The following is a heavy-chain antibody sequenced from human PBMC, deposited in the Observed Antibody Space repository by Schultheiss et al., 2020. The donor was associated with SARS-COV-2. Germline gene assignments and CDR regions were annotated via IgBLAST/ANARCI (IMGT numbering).Heavy chain of an antibody. V-gene: IGHV3-15*01. D-gene: IGHD6-13*01. Sequence: GGSLRLSCAASGFTFSSYSMNWVRQAPGKGLEWVGRIKSKTDGGTTDYAAPVKGRFTISRDDSKNTLYLQMNSLKTEDTAVYYCTTDTSSWDPYYYGMDVWGQGTTVTVSS. CDR3: TTDTSSWDPYYYGMDV. CDR1: GFTFSSYS. J-gene: IGHJ6*02. CDR2: IKSKTDGGTT.